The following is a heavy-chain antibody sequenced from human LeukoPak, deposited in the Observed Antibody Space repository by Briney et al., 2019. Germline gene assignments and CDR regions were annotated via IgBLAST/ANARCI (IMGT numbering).Heavy chain of an antibody. D-gene: IGHD3-22*01. V-gene: IGHV3-15*01. J-gene: IGHJ6*03. CDR2: IKSKTDGGTT. CDR1: GFTFSNAW. Sequence: GGSLRLSCAASGFTFSNAWMSWVRQAPGKGLEWVGRIKSKTDGGTTDYAAPVKGRFTISRDDSKNTLYLQMNSLKTEDTAVYYCTTGGYYLVYYCYYMDVWGKGTTVTVSS. CDR3: TTGGYYLVYYCYYMDV.